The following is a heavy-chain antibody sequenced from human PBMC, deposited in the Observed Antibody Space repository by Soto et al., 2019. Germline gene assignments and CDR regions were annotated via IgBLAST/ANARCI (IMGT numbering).Heavy chain of an antibody. D-gene: IGHD5-12*01. CDR3: ARGQEGIVATH. CDR1: GGSLTGYY. Sequence: QVHLQQWGAGLLKPSETLSLTCAVNGGSLTGYYWSWIRQPPGKGLEWIGENKDGGVTNYSPSLRGRVTMSADTSKNQCSLKLNSVTAADTAVYYCARGQEGIVATHWDQGTLVTVSS. V-gene: IGHV4-34*01. CDR2: NKDGGVT. J-gene: IGHJ4*02.